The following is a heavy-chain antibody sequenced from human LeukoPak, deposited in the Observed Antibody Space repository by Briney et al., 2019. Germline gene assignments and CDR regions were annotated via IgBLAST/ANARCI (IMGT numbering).Heavy chain of an antibody. D-gene: IGHD3-22*01. CDR3: ARVVQSTDSSGFYLPEYFQH. J-gene: IGHJ1*01. CDR2: FFLKGST. CDR1: GYSITSAYY. V-gene: IGHV4-38-2*02. Sequence: SETMSLTCTVSGYSITSAYYWGWIRQPPGKGLEWIGSFFLKGSTYYNPSLKSRVTISVDTSKNQFSLKLRSVTAADTAVYYCARVVQSTDSSGFYLPEYFQHWGQGTLVTVSS.